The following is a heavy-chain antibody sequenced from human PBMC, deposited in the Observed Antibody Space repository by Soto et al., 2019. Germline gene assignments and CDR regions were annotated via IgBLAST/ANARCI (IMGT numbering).Heavy chain of an antibody. J-gene: IGHJ3*02. D-gene: IGHD7-27*01. CDR3: AITGGGDDAFDS. CDR2: MNPNSGNT. Sequence: ASVKVSCKASGYTFTSYDINWVRQATGQGLEWVGWMNPNSGNTGYAQKFQGRVTMTRNTSISTAYMELSSLRSEDTAVYSCAITGGGDDAFDSWGQGTMVTVSS. V-gene: IGHV1-8*02. CDR1: GYTFTSYD.